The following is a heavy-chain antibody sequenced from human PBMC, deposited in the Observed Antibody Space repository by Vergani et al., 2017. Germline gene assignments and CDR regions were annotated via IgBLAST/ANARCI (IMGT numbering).Heavy chain of an antibody. CDR1: GGSFSGYY. V-gene: IGHV4-34*01. Sequence: QVQLQQWGAGLLKPSETLSLTCAVYGGSFSGYYWSWIRQPPGKGLEWIGEINHSGSTNYNPSLKSRVTISVDTSKNQFSLKLSSVTAADTAVYYCSRGSSGHLGAYGMDVWGQGTTVTVSS. D-gene: IGHD3-16*01. CDR2: INHSGST. J-gene: IGHJ6*02. CDR3: SRGSSGHLGAYGMDV.